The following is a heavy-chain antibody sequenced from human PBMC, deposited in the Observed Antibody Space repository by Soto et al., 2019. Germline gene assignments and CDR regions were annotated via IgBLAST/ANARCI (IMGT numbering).Heavy chain of an antibody. J-gene: IGHJ4*02. D-gene: IGHD3-16*02. V-gene: IGHV3-15*01. CDR3: TTDDLGDYMWGSYRVDY. CDR1: GFTFSNAW. Sequence: EVQLVESGGGLVKPGGSLRLSCAASGFTFSNAWMSWVRQAPGKGLEWVGRIKSKTDGGTTDYAAPVKGRFTSSRDDSKHTLDVKMNRQNTEETAVYYFTTDDLGDYMWGSYRVDYWGQGTLVTVSS. CDR2: IKSKTDGGTT.